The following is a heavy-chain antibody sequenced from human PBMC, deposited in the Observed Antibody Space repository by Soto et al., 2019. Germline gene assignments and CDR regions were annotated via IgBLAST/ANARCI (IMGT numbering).Heavy chain of an antibody. CDR3: ARAACSSTSLYNYYAYGMDV. J-gene: IGHJ6*02. V-gene: IGHV1-3*01. Sequence: QVQLVQSGPEMKKPGASVKLSCKASGYTFTTYSMHWVRQAPGQRLEWMGWIHAGNGNTEHSQKFQGRVTITRDTSASTAYLELGSLRSEDTAVYYCARAACSSTSLYNYYAYGMDVWGQVTAVTVS. CDR1: GYTFTTYS. CDR2: IHAGNGNT. D-gene: IGHD2-2*01.